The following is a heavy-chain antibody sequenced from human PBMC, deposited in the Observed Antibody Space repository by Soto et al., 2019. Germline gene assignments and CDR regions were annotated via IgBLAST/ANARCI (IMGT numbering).Heavy chain of an antibody. D-gene: IGHD2-21*02. CDR1: GFTFTSSA. Sequence: SVKVSCKASGFTFTSSAVQWVLQARGQSLEWIGWIIVGSGNTNYAQKFQERVTITRDMSTSTAYMELSSLRSEDTAVYYCAAETHCGGDCLSAFDIWGQGTMVTVSS. V-gene: IGHV1-58*01. CDR3: AAETHCGGDCLSAFDI. J-gene: IGHJ3*02. CDR2: IIVGSGNT.